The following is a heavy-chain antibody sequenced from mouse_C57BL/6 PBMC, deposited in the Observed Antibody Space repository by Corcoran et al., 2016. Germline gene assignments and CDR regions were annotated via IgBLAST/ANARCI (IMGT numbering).Heavy chain of an antibody. CDR2: ISYDGSN. CDR3: ARGNDGYYNYAMDY. V-gene: IGHV3-6*01. CDR1: GYSITSGYY. D-gene: IGHD2-3*01. J-gene: IGHJ4*01. Sequence: DVQLQESGPGLVKPSQSLSLTCSVTGYSITSGYYWNWIRQFPGNKLEWMGYISYDGSNNYNPSLKNRISITRDTSKNQFFLKLNSVTTEDTATYYCARGNDGYYNYAMDYWGQGTSVTVSS.